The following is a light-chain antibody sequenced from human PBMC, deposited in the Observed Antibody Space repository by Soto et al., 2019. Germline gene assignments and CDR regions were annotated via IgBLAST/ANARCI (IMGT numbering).Light chain of an antibody. J-gene: IGLJ1*01. CDR2: EVS. CDR3: SSYAGSNIYV. CDR1: SSDVGGYNF. Sequence: QSALAQPPSASGSPGQSVTISCTGTSSDVGGYNFVSWYQHHPDKAPKVIIYEVSKRPSGVPNRFSGSKSGNTASLTVSGLQAEDEADYYCSSYAGSNIYVFGTGTKLTVL. V-gene: IGLV2-8*01.